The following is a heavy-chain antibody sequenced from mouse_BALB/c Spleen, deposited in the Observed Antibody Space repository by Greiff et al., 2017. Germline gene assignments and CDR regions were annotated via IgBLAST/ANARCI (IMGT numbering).Heavy chain of an antibody. CDR2: INPNNGGT. CDR3: ARRGFRYDDDY. CDR1: GYTFTDYN. D-gene: IGHD2-14*01. J-gene: IGHJ2*01. V-gene: IGHV1-18*01. Sequence: VQLQQSGPELVKPGASVKIPCKASGYTFTDYNMDWVKQSHGKSLEWIGDINPNNGGTIYNQKFKGKATLTVDKSSSTAYMELRSLTSEDTAVYYCARRGFRYDDDYWGQGTTLTVSS.